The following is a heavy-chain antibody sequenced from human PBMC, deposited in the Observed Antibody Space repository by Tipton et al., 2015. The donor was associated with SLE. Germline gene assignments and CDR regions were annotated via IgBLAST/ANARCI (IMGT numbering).Heavy chain of an antibody. V-gene: IGHV1-2*06. CDR3: ARALDLMVESGSYYGRGV. CDR1: GYTFTGYY. D-gene: IGHD2-15*01. J-gene: IGHJ6*04. Sequence: QLVQSGPEVKKPGASVKVSCKASGYTFTGYYMHWVRQAPGQGLEWMGRINPNSGGTNYAQKFQGRATMTRDTSISTAYLELSRLRCEETAVYDWARALDLMVESGSYYGRGVGDEGSTVPVSS. CDR2: INPNSGGT.